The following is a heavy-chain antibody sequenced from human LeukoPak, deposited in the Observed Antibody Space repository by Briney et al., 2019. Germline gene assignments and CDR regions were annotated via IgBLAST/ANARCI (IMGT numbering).Heavy chain of an antibody. D-gene: IGHD6-6*01. CDR1: GFTFSSYE. J-gene: IGHJ4*02. CDR2: ISSSGSTI. CDR3: AREGGSAARSDY. Sequence: PGGSLRLSCAASGFTFSSYEMNWVRQAPGKGLEWVSYISSSGSTIYYADSVKGRFTISRDNAKNSLYLQLNSLRAEDAAVYYCAREGGSAARSDYWGQGTLVTVSS. V-gene: IGHV3-48*03.